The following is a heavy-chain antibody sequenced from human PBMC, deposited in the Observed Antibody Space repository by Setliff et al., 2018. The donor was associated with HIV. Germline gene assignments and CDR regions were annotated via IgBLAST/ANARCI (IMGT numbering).Heavy chain of an antibody. Sequence: PGGSLRLSCTASGFTFGSFGLHWVRQTPGRGLEWVAVIWFDGSVKYYADSVKGRFTISRGNSKNTLYLQMNSLSAEDTAVYYCAKDPGSSWHARRLRPPLAWGQGTLVTVSS. CDR1: GFTFGSFG. CDR3: AKDPGSSWHARRLRPPLA. V-gene: IGHV3-30*02. J-gene: IGHJ5*02. CDR2: IWFDGSVK. D-gene: IGHD6-13*01.